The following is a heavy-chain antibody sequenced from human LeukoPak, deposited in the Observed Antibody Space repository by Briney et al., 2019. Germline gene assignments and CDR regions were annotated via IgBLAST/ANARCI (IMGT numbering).Heavy chain of an antibody. CDR2: ISGSGGST. D-gene: IGHD2-21*01. CDR1: GFTFSSYD. V-gene: IGHV3-23*01. J-gene: IGHJ6*02. Sequence: GGSLRLSCAASGFTFSSYDMSWVRQDPGKGLEWVSAISGSGGSTYYADSVKGRFTISRDNSKNTLYLQMNSLRAVDTAVYYCAKGAIDYYYYYGMDVWGQGTTVTVSS. CDR3: AKGAIDYYYYYGMDV.